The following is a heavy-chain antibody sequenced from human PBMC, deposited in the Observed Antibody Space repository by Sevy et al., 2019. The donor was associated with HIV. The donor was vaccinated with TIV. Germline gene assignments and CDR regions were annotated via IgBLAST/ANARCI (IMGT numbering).Heavy chain of an antibody. Sequence: GGCLRLSCVASGFTFSDHYMEWVRQAPGKGLEWVARTRNKADGYTTEYAASVKGRFTISRDESKNSLYVQMNSLKAEDTAVYYCATHAGIAAAGRVFDYWGQGTLVTVSS. V-gene: IGHV3-72*01. J-gene: IGHJ4*02. CDR1: GFTFSDHY. CDR3: ATHAGIAAAGRVFDY. D-gene: IGHD6-13*01. CDR2: TRNKADGYTT.